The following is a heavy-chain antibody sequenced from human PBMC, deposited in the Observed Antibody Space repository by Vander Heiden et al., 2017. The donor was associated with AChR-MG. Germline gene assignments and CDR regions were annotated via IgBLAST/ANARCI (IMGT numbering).Heavy chain of an antibody. V-gene: IGHV3-7*04. CDR2: IKQGGSEK. Sequence: EVQLVESGGGLVQPGGSLRLSCAASGFTFSSYWMSGVRQAPGKGLEWVANIKQGGSEKNYVDSVKSRFTISRDKAKNAMNLKMNSLRAEDTAVYYCARARRGNGGSVRGYYFDYWGQGTLVTVSS. CDR3: ARARRGNGGSVRGYYFDY. D-gene: IGHD7-27*01. J-gene: IGHJ4*02. CDR1: GFTFSSYW.